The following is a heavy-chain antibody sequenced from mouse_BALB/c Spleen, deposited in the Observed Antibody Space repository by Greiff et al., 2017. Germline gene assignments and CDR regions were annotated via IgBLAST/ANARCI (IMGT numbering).Heavy chain of an antibody. CDR2: IDTSDSYT. J-gene: IGHJ4*01. V-gene: IGHV1-69*01. CDR3: ARQEIYYGNFYAMDY. D-gene: IGHD2-1*01. Sequence: QVQLQQPGAELVMPGASVKMSCKASGYTFTDYWMHWVKQRPGQGLEWIGAIDTSDSYTSYNQKFKGKATLTVDESSSTAYMHLSSLTSEDSAVYYCARQEIYYGNFYAMDYWGQGTSVTVSS. CDR1: GYTFTDYW.